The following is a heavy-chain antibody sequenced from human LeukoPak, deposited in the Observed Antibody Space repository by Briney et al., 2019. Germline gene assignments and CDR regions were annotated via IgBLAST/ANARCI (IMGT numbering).Heavy chain of an antibody. CDR1: GFTFYNYA. D-gene: IGHD6-19*01. CDR2: ISGPGGKT. Sequence: PGGSLRLSCAASGFTFYNYAINWVRRAPGKGLEWVSTISGPGGKTYLAVSVQGRFSISRDNSKNTVYLQMNSLRAEDTAVYYCTREGVSSSGWYAGCWGQGTLVSVSS. CDR3: TREGVSSSGWYAGC. J-gene: IGHJ4*02. V-gene: IGHV3-23*01.